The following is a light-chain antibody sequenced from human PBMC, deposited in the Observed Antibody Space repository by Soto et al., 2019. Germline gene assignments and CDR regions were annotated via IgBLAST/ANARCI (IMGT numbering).Light chain of an antibody. CDR1: QSVSSN. CDR2: GAS. Sequence: EIVMTQSPATLSVSPGERATLSCRGSQSVSSNLAWYQQKPGQAPRLLIYGASTRATGIPARFSGSGSATDFTLTISRLEPEDFAVYYCQQYNNWPPWTFGQGTKVDIK. V-gene: IGKV3-15*01. J-gene: IGKJ1*01. CDR3: QQYNNWPPWT.